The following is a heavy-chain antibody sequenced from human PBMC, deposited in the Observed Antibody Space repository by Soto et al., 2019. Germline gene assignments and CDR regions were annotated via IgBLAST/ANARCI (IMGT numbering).Heavy chain of an antibody. CDR2: IWYDGSNK. Sequence: GGSLRLSCAASGFTFSSYGMHWVRQAPGKGLEWVAVIWYDGSNKYYADSVKGRFTISRDNSKNTLYLQMNSLRAEDTAVYYCARAGWSETNYYYYGMDVWGQGTTVTVSS. V-gene: IGHV3-33*01. D-gene: IGHD2-8*01. J-gene: IGHJ6*02. CDR3: ARAGWSETNYYYYGMDV. CDR1: GFTFSSYG.